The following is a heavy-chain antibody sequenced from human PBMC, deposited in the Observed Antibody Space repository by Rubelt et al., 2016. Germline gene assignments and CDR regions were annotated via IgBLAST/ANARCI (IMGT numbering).Heavy chain of an antibody. J-gene: IGHJ5*02. Sequence: SVKVSCKASGYTFTSYAMHWVRQAPGQRLEWMGWINAGNGNTKYSQKFQGRVTMTTDTSTSTAYMELRSLRSDDTAVYYCARDPTQQLVRIGHNWFDPWGQGTLVTVSS. CDR1: GYTFTSYA. CDR2: INAGNGNT. V-gene: IGHV1-3*01. CDR3: ARDPTQQLVRIGHNWFDP. D-gene: IGHD6-13*01.